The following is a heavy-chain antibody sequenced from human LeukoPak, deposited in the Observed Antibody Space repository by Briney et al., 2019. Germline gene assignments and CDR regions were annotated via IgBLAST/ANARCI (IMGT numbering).Heavy chain of an antibody. CDR1: GYAFTSYG. J-gene: IGHJ4*02. Sequence: ASVKVSCKASGYAFTSYGISWVRQAPGQGLEWMGWISAYNGNTNYAQKLQGRVTMTTDTSTSTAYMELRSLRSDDTAVYYCARGGGYYDSSGYCDYWGQGTLVTVSS. D-gene: IGHD3-22*01. CDR2: ISAYNGNT. V-gene: IGHV1-18*01. CDR3: ARGGGYYDSSGYCDY.